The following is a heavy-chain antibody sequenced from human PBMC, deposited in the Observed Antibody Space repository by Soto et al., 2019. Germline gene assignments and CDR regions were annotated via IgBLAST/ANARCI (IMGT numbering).Heavy chain of an antibody. V-gene: IGHV4-34*01. CDR1: GGSFSGYY. Sequence: PSETLSLTCAVYGGSFSGYYWSWIRQPPGKGLEWIGEIYHSGSTNYNPSLKSRVTISVDKSKNQFSLKLSSVTAADTAVYYCARGSMVRGVIVPAGYWGQGTLVTGSS. CDR3: ARGSMVRGVIVPAGY. CDR2: IYHSGST. D-gene: IGHD3-10*01. J-gene: IGHJ4*02.